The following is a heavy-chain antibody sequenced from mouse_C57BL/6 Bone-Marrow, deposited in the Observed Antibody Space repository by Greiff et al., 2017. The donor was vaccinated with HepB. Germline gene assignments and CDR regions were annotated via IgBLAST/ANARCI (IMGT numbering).Heavy chain of an antibody. CDR2: ISYDGSN. V-gene: IGHV3-6*01. D-gene: IGHD1-1*01. CDR3: ARPLFDYGSSLFAY. Sequence: EVKLEESGPGLVKPSQSLSLTCSVTGYSITSGYYWNWIRQFPGNKLEWMGYISYDGSNNYNPSLKNRISITRDTSKNQFFLKLNSVTTEDTATYYCARPLFDYGSSLFAYWGQGTLVTVSA. CDR1: GYSITSGYY. J-gene: IGHJ3*01.